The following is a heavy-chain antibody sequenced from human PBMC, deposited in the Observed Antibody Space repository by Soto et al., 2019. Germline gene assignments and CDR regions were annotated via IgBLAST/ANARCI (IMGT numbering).Heavy chain of an antibody. V-gene: IGHV3-11*01. CDR3: ARAVYGSGSYYNDFDY. CDR1: GFTFSDYY. CDR2: MSSGGSTI. Sequence: GGSLRLSCAASGFTFSDYYMGWIRQGPGKGLEWISYMSSGGSTIYYADSVKGRFTISRDNAKSSLFLQMNSLRAEDTAVYYCARAVYGSGSYYNDFDYWGQGTLVTVSS. D-gene: IGHD3-10*01. J-gene: IGHJ4*02.